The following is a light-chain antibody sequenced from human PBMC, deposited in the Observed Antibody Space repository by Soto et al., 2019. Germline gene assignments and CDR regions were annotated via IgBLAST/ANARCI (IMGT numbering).Light chain of an antibody. V-gene: IGKV3D-20*01. CDR1: QSVSSSY. Sequence: EIVLTQSPATLSLSPGERATLSCGASQSVSSSYLAWYQQKPGLAPRLLIYDASSRATGIPDRFSGSGSGKDFTLTISRLEPADFAVYYCQQYGSSPRTFGQGTKVDIK. CDR3: QQYGSSPRT. J-gene: IGKJ1*01. CDR2: DAS.